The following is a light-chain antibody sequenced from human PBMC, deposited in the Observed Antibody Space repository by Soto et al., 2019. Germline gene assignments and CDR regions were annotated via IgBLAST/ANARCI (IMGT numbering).Light chain of an antibody. CDR3: QQYQSFSLT. Sequence: DIQMTQSPSTLSASVGDRVTITCRASQSISNWLAWYQQKPGKAPKPRIYKTSNLESGVPSRLSGNGSGKEFSLTISSLQHDDFATYYCQQYQSFSLTFGGGTRVEVK. CDR1: QSISNW. CDR2: KTS. J-gene: IGKJ4*01. V-gene: IGKV1-5*03.